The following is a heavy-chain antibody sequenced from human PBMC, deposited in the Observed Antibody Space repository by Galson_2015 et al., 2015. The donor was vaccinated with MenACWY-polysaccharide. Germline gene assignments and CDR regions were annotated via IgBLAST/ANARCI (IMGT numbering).Heavy chain of an antibody. CDR2: INTDGSST. CDR1: GFTFGTYW. D-gene: IGHD2-21*02. V-gene: IGHV3-74*01. CDR3: ARDPHCGAGCSIHDAFDV. Sequence: SLRLSCAASGFTFGTYWVHWVRQAPGEWLVWVSRINTDGSSTSYADSVKGRFTVSRDNAKNTVYLQMNSLRAEDTAVYYCARDPHCGAGCSIHDAFDVWGQGTKVTVSA. J-gene: IGHJ3*01.